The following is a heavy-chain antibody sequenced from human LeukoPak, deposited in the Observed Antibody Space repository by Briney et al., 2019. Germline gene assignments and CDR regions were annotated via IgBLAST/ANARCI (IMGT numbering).Heavy chain of an antibody. CDR2: ISTNGGST. J-gene: IGHJ3*02. V-gene: IGHV3-64D*06. CDR1: GFTFSDHY. CDR3: VKDLYYYGSGSPSFAFDI. D-gene: IGHD3-10*01. Sequence: QPGGSLRLSCAASGFTFSDHYMDWVRQAPGKGLEYVSAISTNGGSTYYADSVKGRFTISRDNSKNTLYLQMSSLRAEDTAVYYCVKDLYYYGSGSPSFAFDIWGQGTMVTVSS.